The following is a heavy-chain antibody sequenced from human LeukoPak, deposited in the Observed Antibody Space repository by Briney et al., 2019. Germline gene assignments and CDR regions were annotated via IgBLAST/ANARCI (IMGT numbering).Heavy chain of an antibody. CDR2: IYYSGST. CDR3: ARGPAGMDV. J-gene: IGHJ6*02. CDR1: GGSISNYY. D-gene: IGHD1-14*01. V-gene: IGHV4-59*01. Sequence: SETLSLTCTVSGGSISNYYWSWIRQPPGKGLEWIGYIYYSGSTNYNPSLKSRGTITVDTSNNQFPLKLSSVAAADTAVYYCARGPAGMDVWGQGTTVTVSS.